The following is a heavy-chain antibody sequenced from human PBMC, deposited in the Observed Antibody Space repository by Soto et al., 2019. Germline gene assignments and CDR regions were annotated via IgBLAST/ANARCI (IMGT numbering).Heavy chain of an antibody. V-gene: IGHV4-34*01. CDR1: GGSFSGYY. CDR3: ARGRIAARAPVDY. J-gene: IGHJ4*02. Sequence: SETLSLTCAVYGGSFSGYYWSWIRRPPGKGLEWIGEINHSGSTNYNPSLKSRVTISVDTSKNQFSLKLSSVTAADTAVYYCARGRIAARAPVDYWGQGTLVTVSS. D-gene: IGHD6-13*01. CDR2: INHSGST.